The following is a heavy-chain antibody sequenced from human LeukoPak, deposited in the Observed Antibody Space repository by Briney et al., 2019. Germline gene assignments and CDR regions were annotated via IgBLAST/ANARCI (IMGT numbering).Heavy chain of an antibody. Sequence: GGSLRLSCAASGLTFSNAWMSWVRHAPGKGLECVGRIKSKTDDRTTDYAAAVKGRFTISREDTKKTLYLQMNSLKTEDTAVYYCTTDPRHYYNYYTDVWGKGTTVTVSS. V-gene: IGHV3-15*01. CDR1: GLTFSNAW. CDR3: TTDPRHYYNYYTDV. CDR2: IKSKTDDRTT. J-gene: IGHJ6*03.